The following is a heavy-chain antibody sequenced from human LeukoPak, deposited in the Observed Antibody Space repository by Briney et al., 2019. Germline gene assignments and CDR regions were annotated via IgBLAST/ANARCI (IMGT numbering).Heavy chain of an antibody. D-gene: IGHD2-2*01. CDR2: IYHSGST. CDR1: GYSISGGNS. V-gene: IGHV4-38-2*01. CDR3: ARKYCSSTSCYFDY. Sequence: SETLSLTCAVSGYSISGGNSWDWIRQPPGKGLEWIGSIYHSGSTYYSPSLKSRVTISVDTSKNQFSLKLSSVTAADTAVYYCARKYCSSTSCYFDYWGQGTLVTVSS. J-gene: IGHJ4*02.